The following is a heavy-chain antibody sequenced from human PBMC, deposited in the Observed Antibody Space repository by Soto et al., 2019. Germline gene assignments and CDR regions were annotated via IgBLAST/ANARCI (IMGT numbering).Heavy chain of an antibody. V-gene: IGHV4-30-4*01. J-gene: IGHJ6*02. D-gene: IGHD3-9*01. CDR2: IYYSGST. CDR1: GGSISSGDYY. Sequence: SETLSLTCTVSGGSISSGDYYWSWIRQPPGKGLEWIGYIYYSGSTYYNPPLKSRVTISVDTSKNQFSLKLSSVTAADTAVYYCARGRAYYDILSPMDVWGQGTTVTVSS. CDR3: ARGRAYYDILSPMDV.